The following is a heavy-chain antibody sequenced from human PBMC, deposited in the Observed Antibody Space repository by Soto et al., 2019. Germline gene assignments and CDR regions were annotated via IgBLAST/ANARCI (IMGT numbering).Heavy chain of an antibody. D-gene: IGHD1-1*01. CDR3: ASQKLDVPAYFDY. V-gene: IGHV4-4*02. CDR2: IYHSGST. Sequence: SETLSLTCAVSGGSISTTHWWTWVRQPPGKGLEWIGEIYHSGSTNYNPSLKSRVTISVDNSKNQFSLKLSSVTAADTAVYYCASQKLDVPAYFDYWGQGTLVTVSS. CDR1: GGSISTTHW. J-gene: IGHJ4*02.